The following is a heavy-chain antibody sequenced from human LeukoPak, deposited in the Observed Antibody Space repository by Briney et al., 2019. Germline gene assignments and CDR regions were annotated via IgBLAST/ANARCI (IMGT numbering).Heavy chain of an antibody. CDR1: GGSLTGNY. Sequence: PSETLSLTCAVFGGSLTGNYWSWIRQPPGKGLEWIGEINHSGSTNYNPSLKSRVTISVDTSKNQVSLKLSSVTAADTAVYYCARDRGSPWFDPWGQGTLVTVSS. J-gene: IGHJ5*02. D-gene: IGHD3-10*01. CDR3: ARDRGSPWFDP. CDR2: INHSGST. V-gene: IGHV4-34*01.